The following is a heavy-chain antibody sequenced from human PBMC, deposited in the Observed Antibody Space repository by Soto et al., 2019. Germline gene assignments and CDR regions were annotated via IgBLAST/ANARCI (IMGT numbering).Heavy chain of an antibody. Sequence: QPGGSLRLSCAASGFTFSSYGMHWVRQAPGKGLEWVAVIWYDGSNKYYADSVKGRFTISRDNSKNTLYLQMNSLRAEDTAVYYCARDSGGNSIRHGSVFDYWGQGTLVTVSS. CDR2: IWYDGSNK. D-gene: IGHD2-15*01. CDR3: ARDSGGNSIRHGSVFDY. J-gene: IGHJ4*02. V-gene: IGHV3-33*01. CDR1: GFTFSSYG.